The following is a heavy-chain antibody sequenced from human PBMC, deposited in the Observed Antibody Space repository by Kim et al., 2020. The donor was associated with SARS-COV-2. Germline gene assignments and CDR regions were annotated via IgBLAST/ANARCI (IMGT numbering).Heavy chain of an antibody. J-gene: IGHJ4*02. CDR2: INPNSGGT. CDR3: ARDPTQYNWNDVDY. Sequence: ASVKVSCKASGYTFTGYYMHWVRQAPGQGLEWMGRINPNSGGTNYAQKFQGRVTMTRDTSISTAYMELSRLRSDDTAVYYCARDPTQYNWNDVDYWGQGTLVTVSS. D-gene: IGHD1-20*01. CDR1: GYTFTGYY. V-gene: IGHV1-2*06.